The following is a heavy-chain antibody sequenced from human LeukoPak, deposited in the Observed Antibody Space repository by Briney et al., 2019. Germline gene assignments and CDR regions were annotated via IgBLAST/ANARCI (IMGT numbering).Heavy chain of an antibody. CDR1: GGTFSSYA. V-gene: IGHV1-69*13. Sequence: SVKVSCKASGGTFSSYAISWVRQAPGQGLEWMGGIIPTFGTANYAQKFQGRVTITADESTSTVYMELSSLRSEDTAVYYCARQVESGLTMASPDNYYFDYWGQGTLVTVSS. CDR3: ARQVESGLTMASPDNYYFDY. J-gene: IGHJ4*02. D-gene: IGHD4/OR15-4a*01. CDR2: IIPTFGTA.